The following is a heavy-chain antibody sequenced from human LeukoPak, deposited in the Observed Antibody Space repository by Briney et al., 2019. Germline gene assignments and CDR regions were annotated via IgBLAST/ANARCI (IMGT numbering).Heavy chain of an antibody. CDR1: GYTFTSYA. V-gene: IGHV1-3*01. J-gene: IGHJ4*02. CDR3: ARSTQGDGSDY. CDR2: INAGNGNR. Sequence: GAGVKVCCKSSGYTFTSYAMHWLRQPPGQGLEWMGGINAGNGNRKYSYKFQGRGTITRDRSASTAYMAVSSLRSEDTAVYYCARSTQGDGSDYWGQGTLVTVSS.